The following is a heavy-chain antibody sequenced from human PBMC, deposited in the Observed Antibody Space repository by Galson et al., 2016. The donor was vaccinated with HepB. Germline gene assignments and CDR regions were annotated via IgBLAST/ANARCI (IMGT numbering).Heavy chain of an antibody. CDR3: VKERTPYSGSYSPLDS. D-gene: IGHD1-26*01. J-gene: IGHJ4*02. CDR1: GSTFEEYG. CDR2: ISWKSGSL. Sequence: SLRLSCAASGSTFEEYGMHWVRQAPGKGLEWVSGISWKSGSLGYAGSVKGRFTISRDNGRNSLYLQSNSLRTEDTALYYCVKERTPYSGSYSPLDSWGQGTLVTVSS. V-gene: IGHV3-9*01.